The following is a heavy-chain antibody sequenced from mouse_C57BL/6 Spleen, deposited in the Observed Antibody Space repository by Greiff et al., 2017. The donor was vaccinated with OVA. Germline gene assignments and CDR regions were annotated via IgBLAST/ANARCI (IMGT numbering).Heavy chain of an antibody. V-gene: IGHV10-1*01. Sequence: EVQVVESGGGLVQPKGSLKLSCAASGFSFNTYAMNWVRQAPGKGLEWVARIRSKSNNYATYYADSVKDRFTISRDDSESMLYLQMNNLKTEDTAMYYCVRRGGNLYAMDYWGQGTSVTVSS. J-gene: IGHJ4*01. CDR1: GFSFNTYA. CDR3: VRRGGNLYAMDY. D-gene: IGHD2-1*01. CDR2: IRSKSNNYAT.